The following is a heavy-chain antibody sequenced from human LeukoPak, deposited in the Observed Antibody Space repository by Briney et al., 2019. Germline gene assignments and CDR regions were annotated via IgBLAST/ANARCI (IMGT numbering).Heavy chain of an antibody. CDR3: ARAGNYVYRGDY. CDR2: LNPNNGNT. CDR1: GYTFTTYD. V-gene: IGHV1-8*03. D-gene: IGHD1-7*01. J-gene: IGHJ4*02. Sequence: ASVKVSCKASGYTFTTYDINWVRQATGQGLEWMGWLNPNNGNTGYAQKFQGRVTITRNTSINTAYMELSSLRAEDTAVYYCARAGNYVYRGDYWGQGTLVTVSS.